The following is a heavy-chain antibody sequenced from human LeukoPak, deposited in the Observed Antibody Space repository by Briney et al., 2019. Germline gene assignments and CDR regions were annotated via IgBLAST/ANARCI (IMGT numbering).Heavy chain of an antibody. CDR2: IKSKTAGGTT. J-gene: IGHJ4*02. Sequence: SWVRQGPGKGLEWVGHIKSKTAGGTTDYAAPVKGRFTISRDDSKNTLYLQMNSLETEDTAVYYCTTVWRYWGQGTLVTVSS. D-gene: IGHD3-16*01. CDR3: TTVWRY. V-gene: IGHV3-15*01.